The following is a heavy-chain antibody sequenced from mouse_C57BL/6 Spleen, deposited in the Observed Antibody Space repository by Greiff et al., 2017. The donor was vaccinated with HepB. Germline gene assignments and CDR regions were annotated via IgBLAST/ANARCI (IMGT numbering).Heavy chain of an antibody. CDR3: ARRGIYYDYSWYFDV. V-gene: IGHV1-47*01. J-gene: IGHJ1*03. Sequence: QVHVKQSGAELVKPGASVKMSCKASGYTFTTYPIEWMKQNHGKSLEWIGNFHPYNDDTKYNEKFKGKATLTVEKSSSTVYLELSRLTSDDSAVYYCARRGIYYDYSWYFDVWGTGTTVTVSS. CDR2: FHPYNDDT. D-gene: IGHD2-4*01. CDR1: GYTFTTYP.